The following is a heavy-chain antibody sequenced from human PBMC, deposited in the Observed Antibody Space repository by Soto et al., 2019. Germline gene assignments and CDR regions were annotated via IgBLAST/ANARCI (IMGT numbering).Heavy chain of an antibody. CDR2: IYYSGAT. CDR3: ARYYDTSNRPYFHH. D-gene: IGHD3-22*01. J-gene: IGHJ1*01. V-gene: IGHV4-39*01. Sequence: PSETLSLTCAVSGGAISSTSYYWAWIRQPPGKALEWVGTIYYSGATYYNPSLKSRLTISVDTSKNQFSLRLSSVTAADTAMYYCARYYDTSNRPYFHHWGQGTRVTVSS. CDR1: GGAISSTSYY.